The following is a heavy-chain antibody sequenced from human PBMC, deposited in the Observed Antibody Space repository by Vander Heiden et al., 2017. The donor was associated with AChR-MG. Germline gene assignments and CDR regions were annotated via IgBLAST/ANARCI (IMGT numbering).Heavy chain of an antibody. CDR1: GYTFTGYY. V-gene: IGHV1-2*02. CDR3: ARNRVYSNPKNWFDP. Sequence: QVQLVQSGAEVKKPGASVKVSCKASGYTFTGYYMHWVRQAPGQGLEWMGWINPNSGGTNYAQKFQGRVTMTRDTSISTAYMELSRLRSDDTAVYYCARNRVYSNPKNWFDPWGQGTLVTVSS. J-gene: IGHJ5*02. CDR2: INPNSGGT. D-gene: IGHD4-4*01.